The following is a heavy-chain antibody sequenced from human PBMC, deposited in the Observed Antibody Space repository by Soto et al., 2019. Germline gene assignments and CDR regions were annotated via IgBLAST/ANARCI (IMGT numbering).Heavy chain of an antibody. V-gene: IGHV1-8*01. J-gene: IGHJ5*02. D-gene: IGHD6-19*01. CDR3: ARSRYSSGLFDP. CDR1: GYSFIDYD. Sequence: QVQLVQSGAEVKKPGASVKVSCKASGYSFIDYDINWVRQATGQGLEWIGWMTPNSGNTGNAQKFQGRVTVNRDTTLGTASMELSSLKSEDTAVYYCARSRYSSGLFDPWGQGTLVTVSS. CDR2: MTPNSGNT.